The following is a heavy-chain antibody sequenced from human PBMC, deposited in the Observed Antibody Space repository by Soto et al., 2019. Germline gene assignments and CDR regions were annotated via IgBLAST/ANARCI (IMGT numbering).Heavy chain of an antibody. CDR2: VDQSGTT. V-gene: IGHV4-39*02. J-gene: IGHJ5*01. Sequence: PXATLSLTCAVSGVSIRSSSYHWGWVRQPPGKGLEWLGSVDQSGTTYYNPSLNRRVTISLDTSKSHFSLKVTSATAADTAVYYCERRTNVAGGWFDSWGQGTPVTVSS. CDR3: ERRTNVAGGWFDS. CDR1: GVSIRSSSYH. D-gene: IGHD1-1*01.